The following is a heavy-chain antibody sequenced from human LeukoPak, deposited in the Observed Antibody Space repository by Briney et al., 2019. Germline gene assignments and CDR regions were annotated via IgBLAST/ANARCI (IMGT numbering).Heavy chain of an antibody. CDR1: GYTFTRYY. V-gene: IGHV1-2*07. CDR2: INPNHGGT. D-gene: IGHD2-2*02. CDR3: AREVSALLGYCSSTSCHKVDHFDY. J-gene: IGHJ4*02. Sequence: ASVTVSCKASGYTFTRYYMHWVRQAPGQGLEWMGWINPNHGGTNYAHKFQGRVTMTRDTSISTAYMELSRLRSDDTAVYYCAREVSALLGYCSSTSCHKVDHFDYWGQGTLVTVSS.